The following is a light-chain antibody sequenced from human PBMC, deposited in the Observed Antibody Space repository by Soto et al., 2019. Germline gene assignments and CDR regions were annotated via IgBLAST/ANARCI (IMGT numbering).Light chain of an antibody. Sequence: SYELTQPPSVSAAPGQTARITCGGNNIGRKTVHWYQHKPGQAPVLVVYDDNDRPSGIPERISGSNSGITATLTISRVEAGDDADYYCQVWDSSINHPGVFGTGTKLTVL. V-gene: IGLV3-21*02. CDR2: DDN. J-gene: IGLJ1*01. CDR1: NIGRKT. CDR3: QVWDSSINHPGV.